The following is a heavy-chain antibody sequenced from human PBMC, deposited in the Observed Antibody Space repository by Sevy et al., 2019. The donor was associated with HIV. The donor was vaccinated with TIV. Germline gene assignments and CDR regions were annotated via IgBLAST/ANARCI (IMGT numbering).Heavy chain of an antibody. Sequence: GESLKISCAASGFTFSNAWMSWVRQAPGKGLEWVGRIKSKTDGGTTDYAAAVKGRFTISRDDSKNTLYLQMNSLKTEDTAVYYCTTGSEPRPMSYFDYWGQGTLVTVSS. D-gene: IGHD1-1*01. CDR2: IKSKTDGGTT. J-gene: IGHJ4*02. V-gene: IGHV3-15*01. CDR3: TTGSEPRPMSYFDY. CDR1: GFTFSNAW.